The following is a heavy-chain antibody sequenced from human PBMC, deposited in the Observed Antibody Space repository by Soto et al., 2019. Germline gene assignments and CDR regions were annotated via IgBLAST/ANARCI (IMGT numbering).Heavy chain of an antibody. CDR1: GFTFRSFT. D-gene: IGHD6-13*01. CDR2: ISSNSAYI. J-gene: IGHJ5*02. CDR3: TRDASRDSSARGWFDP. V-gene: IGHV3-21*01. Sequence: NPGGSLRLSCAASGFTFRSFTMNWVRQAPGKGLEWVSTISSNSAYIYYTDALRGRFTISRDNAKNSLHLQMNSLRAEDTAVYYCTRDASRDSSARGWFDPWGPETLVTVSS.